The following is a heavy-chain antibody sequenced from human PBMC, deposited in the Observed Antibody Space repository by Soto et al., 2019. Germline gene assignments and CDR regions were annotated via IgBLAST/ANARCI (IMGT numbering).Heavy chain of an antibody. J-gene: IGHJ6*03. CDR2: IIPILGIA. V-gene: IGHV1-69*02. Sequence: SVKVSCKASGGTFSIYTISWVRQAPGQGLEWMGRIIPILGIANYAQKFQGRVTITADKSTSTAYMELSSLRSEDTAVYYCARSPLIMITFGGVIVNRYYYYYYYMDVWGKGTTVTVSS. CDR1: GGTFSIYT. CDR3: ARSPLIMITFGGVIVNRYYYYYYYMDV. D-gene: IGHD3-16*02.